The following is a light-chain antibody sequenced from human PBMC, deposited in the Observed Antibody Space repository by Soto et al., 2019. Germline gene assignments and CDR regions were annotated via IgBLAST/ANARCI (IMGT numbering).Light chain of an antibody. J-gene: IGKJ4*01. CDR2: GAS. Sequence: EIVMAQSPATLSVSLGGRATLSSRASQSVSTDLAWYQQRPGQAPRLLIFGASTRATGIPARFTGSGSGTEFILTISSLQSEDLGLYHCHHYDTWPLTFGGGTKVDI. CDR3: HHYDTWPLT. V-gene: IGKV3-15*01. CDR1: QSVSTD.